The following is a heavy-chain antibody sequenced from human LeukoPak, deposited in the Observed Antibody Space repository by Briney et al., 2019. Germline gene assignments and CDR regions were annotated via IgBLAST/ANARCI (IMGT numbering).Heavy chain of an antibody. D-gene: IGHD5-12*01. V-gene: IGHV3-66*01. CDR2: IYSGGST. CDR3: AREYSGYDSVSGYFDC. Sequence: WGSLSLSCAASGFTVNSNYMSWVRPAPGKGLEWVSVIYSGGSTYYADSVKGRFTISRDNSKNTLYLPMNSLRAEGTAVYYCAREYSGYDSVSGYFDCWGHGSLLTVSS. J-gene: IGHJ4*01. CDR1: GFTVNSNY.